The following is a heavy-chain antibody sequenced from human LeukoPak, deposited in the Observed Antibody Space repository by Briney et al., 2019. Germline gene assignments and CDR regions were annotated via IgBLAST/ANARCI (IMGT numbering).Heavy chain of an antibody. D-gene: IGHD4-23*01. Sequence: ASVSVSCAASGYTFTGYYMHWVRQAPGQGLERMGWINPSSGGTNYAREFQARVSVTGDRSITTVYMELSRLRSDDTAVYYCARLAEATTDVSPDYFDSWGHGTLVTVSS. J-gene: IGHJ4*01. CDR3: ARLAEATTDVSPDYFDS. V-gene: IGHV1-2*02. CDR2: INPSSGGT. CDR1: GYTFTGYY.